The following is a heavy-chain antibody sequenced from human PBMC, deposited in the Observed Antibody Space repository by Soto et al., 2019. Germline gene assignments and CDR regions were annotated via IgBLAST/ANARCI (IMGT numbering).Heavy chain of an antibody. CDR1: SDSISSSNW. D-gene: IGHD3-10*01. Sequence: QVQLQESGPGLEKPSGTLSLTCAVSSDSISSSNWWSWVRQPPGKGLEWIGEIYHSGSTNYNPSLKSRVTILLDKSKNQFSLKLTCVTVADTSVYYCARATYGSGSYYLMDVWGKGTTVTVSS. J-gene: IGHJ6*03. V-gene: IGHV4-4*02. CDR2: IYHSGST. CDR3: ARATYGSGSYYLMDV.